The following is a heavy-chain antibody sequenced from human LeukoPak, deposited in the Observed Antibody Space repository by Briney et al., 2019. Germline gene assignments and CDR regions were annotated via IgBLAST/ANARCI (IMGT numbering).Heavy chain of an antibody. D-gene: IGHD4-11*01. CDR1: GYTFTSYD. J-gene: IGHJ5*02. Sequence: ASVKVSCKASGYTFTSYDINWVRQATGQGLEWMGWMNPNSGNTGYAQKFQGRVTMTRNTSISIAYMELSSLRSEDTAVYYCARGFIVDSNLWYLRGKPRYWFDPWGQGTLVTVSS. CDR3: ARGFIVDSNLWYLRGKPRYWFDP. CDR2: MNPNSGNT. V-gene: IGHV1-8*01.